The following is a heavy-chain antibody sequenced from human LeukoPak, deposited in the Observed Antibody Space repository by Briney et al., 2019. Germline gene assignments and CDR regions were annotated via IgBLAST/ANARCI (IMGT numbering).Heavy chain of an antibody. Sequence: GESLKISCKGSGYSSTSYWIGWVRQMPGKGLGWMGIIYPGDSDTRYSPSFQGQVTISADKSISTAYLQWSSLKASDTAMYYCARLGVYCSGGSCYSQSNNWFDPWGQGTLVTVSS. D-gene: IGHD2-15*01. CDR2: IYPGDSDT. CDR1: GYSSTSYW. J-gene: IGHJ5*02. V-gene: IGHV5-51*01. CDR3: ARLGVYCSGGSCYSQSNNWFDP.